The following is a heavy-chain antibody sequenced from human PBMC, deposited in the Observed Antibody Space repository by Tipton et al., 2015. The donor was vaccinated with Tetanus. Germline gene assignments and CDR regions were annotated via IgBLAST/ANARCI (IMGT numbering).Heavy chain of an antibody. CDR3: ARDSYDSRWGYYYYGMDV. CDR1: GFTFSSYS. D-gene: IGHD3-22*01. CDR2: ISSSSSTI. J-gene: IGHJ6*02. Sequence: SLRLSCAASGFTFSSYSMNWVRQAPGKGLELVSYISSSSSTIYYADSVKGRFTISRDNAKNSLYLQMNSLRDEDTAVYYCARDSYDSRWGYYYYGMDVWGQGTTVTVSS. V-gene: IGHV3-48*02.